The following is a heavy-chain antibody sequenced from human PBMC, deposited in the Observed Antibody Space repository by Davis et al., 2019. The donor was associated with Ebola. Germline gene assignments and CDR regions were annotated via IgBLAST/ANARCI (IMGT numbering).Heavy chain of an antibody. Sequence: GGSLRLSCAASGFTFSSYGMHWVRQAPGKGLEWVAVISYDGSNKYYADSVKGRFTISRDNSKNTLYLQMNSLRAEDTAVYTCAKDRGYSYGLGAFDIWGQGTMVTVSS. CDR1: GFTFSSYG. J-gene: IGHJ3*02. V-gene: IGHV3-30*18. CDR3: AKDRGYSYGLGAFDI. CDR2: ISYDGSNK. D-gene: IGHD5-18*01.